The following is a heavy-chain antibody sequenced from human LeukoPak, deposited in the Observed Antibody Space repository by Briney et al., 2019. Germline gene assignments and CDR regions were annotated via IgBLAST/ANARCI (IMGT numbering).Heavy chain of an antibody. CDR3: ARGGTGIVVVPAVSPADY. V-gene: IGHV1-18*01. D-gene: IGHD2-2*01. CDR1: GYTFTSYG. Sequence: ASVKVSCKASGYTFTSYGISWVRQAPGQGLEWMGWISAYNGNTNYAQKLQGRVTMTTDTSTSTAYMELRSLRSDDTAVYYCARGGTGIVVVPAVSPADYWGQGTLVTVSS. J-gene: IGHJ4*02. CDR2: ISAYNGNT.